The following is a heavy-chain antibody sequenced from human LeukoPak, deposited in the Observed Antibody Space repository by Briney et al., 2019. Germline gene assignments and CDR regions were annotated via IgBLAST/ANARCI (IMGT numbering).Heavy chain of an antibody. D-gene: IGHD3-9*01. Sequence: ASVKVSCKASGGTFSSYAISWVRQAPGQGLEWMGGIIPIFGTANYAQKFQGRVTITADESTSTAYMELSSLRSEDTAVYYCARSKALRLDDIYYWGQGTLVTVSS. J-gene: IGHJ4*02. V-gene: IGHV1-69*13. CDR2: IIPIFGTA. CDR3: ARSKALRLDDIYY. CDR1: GGTFSSYA.